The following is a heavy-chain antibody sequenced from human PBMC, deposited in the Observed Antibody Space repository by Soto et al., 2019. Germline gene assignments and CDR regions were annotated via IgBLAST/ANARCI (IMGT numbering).Heavy chain of an antibody. D-gene: IGHD3-9*01. CDR3: AGGPGAYYDILTGYPTNYYYYYMDV. Sequence: SETLSHTCTVSGVSISSYYWSWIRQPTGKGLEWIGYIYYSGSTNYNPSLKSRVTISVDTSKNQFSLKLSSVTAADTAVYYCAGGPGAYYDILTGYPTNYYYYYMDVWGKGTTVTVSS. J-gene: IGHJ6*03. CDR1: GVSISSYY. CDR2: IYYSGST. V-gene: IGHV4-59*01.